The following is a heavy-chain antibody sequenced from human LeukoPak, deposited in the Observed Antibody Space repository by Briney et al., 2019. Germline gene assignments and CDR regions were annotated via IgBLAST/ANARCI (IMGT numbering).Heavy chain of an antibody. V-gene: IGHV1-2*06. CDR2: INPNSGGT. CDR1: GYTFTGYY. D-gene: IGHD5-12*01. Sequence: ASVKVSCKASGYTFTGYYMHWVRQAPGQGLEWMGRINPNSGGTNYAQKFQGRVTMTRDTSISTAYMELSRLRSDDSAVYYCAREWIAYYFDYWGQGTLVTVSS. J-gene: IGHJ4*02. CDR3: AREWIAYYFDY.